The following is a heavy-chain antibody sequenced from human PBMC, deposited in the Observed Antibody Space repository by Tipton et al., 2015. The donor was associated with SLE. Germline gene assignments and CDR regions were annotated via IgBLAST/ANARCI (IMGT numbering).Heavy chain of an antibody. CDR3: ARGYYGSGSYYNPNYFDP. V-gene: IGHV1-2*06. CDR1: GYTFTDYY. J-gene: IGHJ5*02. D-gene: IGHD3-10*01. CDR2: INPNTGGT. Sequence: QVQLVQSGADVKKPGASVKVSCKASGYTFTDYYLDWMRQAPGQGLEWMGRINPNTGGTNYAQKFQGRVTMTRDTSISTAYMELSSLRSDDTAVYYCARGYYGSGSYYNPNYFDPWGQGTLVTVSS.